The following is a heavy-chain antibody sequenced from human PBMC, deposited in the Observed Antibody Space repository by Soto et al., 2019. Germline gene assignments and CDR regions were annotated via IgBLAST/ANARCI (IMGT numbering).Heavy chain of an antibody. CDR3: AREGVAPYYYYGMDV. Sequence: ASVKVSCKASGYTFTGYYMHWVRQAPGQGLEWMGWINPNSGGTNYAQKFQGWVTMTRDTSISTVHMEVRSLRSDDTAVYYCAREGVAPYYYYGMDVWGQGTTVTVS. V-gene: IGHV1-2*04. CDR1: GYTFTGYY. CDR2: INPNSGGT. J-gene: IGHJ6*02. D-gene: IGHD5-12*01.